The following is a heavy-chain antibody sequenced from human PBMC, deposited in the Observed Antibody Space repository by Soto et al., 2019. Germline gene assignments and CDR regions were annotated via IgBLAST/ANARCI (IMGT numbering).Heavy chain of an antibody. CDR3: AKDPDFAVAGRDY. V-gene: IGHV3-23*01. J-gene: IGHJ4*02. CDR1: GFTFSSYA. CDR2: ISGSGGST. D-gene: IGHD6-19*01. Sequence: GGSLRLSCAASGFTFSSYAMSWVRQAPGKGLEWVSAISGSGGSTYYADSVKGRFTIPRDNSKNTLYLQMNSLRAEDTAVYYCAKDPDFAVAGRDYWGQGTLVTVSS.